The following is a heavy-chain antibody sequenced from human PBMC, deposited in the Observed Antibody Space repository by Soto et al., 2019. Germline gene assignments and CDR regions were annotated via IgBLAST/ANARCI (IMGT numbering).Heavy chain of an antibody. CDR3: AKDDNCNYYYMDG. D-gene: IGHD1-1*01. Sequence: EVQLLESGGGLVQPGGSLRLSCAASGFTFSSYAMSWVRQAQGKGLEWVSAISGSGGSTYYADSVKGRFTISRDNSKNTLYLQMNSLRAEDTAVYYCAKDDNCNYYYMDGWGKWTTVTVSS. J-gene: IGHJ6*03. CDR2: ISGSGGST. V-gene: IGHV3-23*01. CDR1: GFTFSSYA.